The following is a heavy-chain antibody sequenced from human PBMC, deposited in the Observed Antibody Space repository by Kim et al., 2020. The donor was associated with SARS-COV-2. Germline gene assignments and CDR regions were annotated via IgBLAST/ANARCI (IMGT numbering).Heavy chain of an antibody. CDR3: AREVAASRAYFDY. V-gene: IGHV4-34*01. Sequence: SETLSLTCAVYGGSFSGYYWSWIRQPPGKGLEWIGEINQSGSTNYNPSLKSRVTISVDTSKNQFSLKLSSVTAADTAVYYCAREVAASRAYFDYWGQGTLVTVSS. CDR2: INQSGST. CDR1: GGSFSGYY. J-gene: IGHJ4*02. D-gene: IGHD2-15*01.